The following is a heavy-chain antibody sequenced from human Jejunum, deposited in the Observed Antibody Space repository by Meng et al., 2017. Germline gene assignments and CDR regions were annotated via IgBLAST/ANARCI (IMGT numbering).Heavy chain of an antibody. CDR3: ARDYSGTAYRYSDY. V-gene: IGHV1-18*01. CDR2: ISVYHDNT. D-gene: IGHD3-16*02. CDR1: GYTLTSYG. Sequence: QVEMVQSGAEVKNPGASVKASCKTSGYTLTSYGIRCGRQAPGQRVEWMGWISVYHDNTNYAQKLQGRVGMTTDTSTSTAYLELRSLCADDTAVDFCARDYSGTAYRYSDYWGQGTLVTVSS. J-gene: IGHJ4*02.